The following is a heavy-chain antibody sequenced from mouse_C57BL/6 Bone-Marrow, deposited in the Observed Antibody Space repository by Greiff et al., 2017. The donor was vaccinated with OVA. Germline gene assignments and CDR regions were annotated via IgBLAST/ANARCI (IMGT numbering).Heavy chain of an antibody. CDR3: ARPYYSNSYWYFDV. CDR2: ISSGGSYT. Sequence: EVKLVESGGDLVKPGGSLKLSCAASGFTFSSYGMSWVRQTPDKRLEWVATISSGGSYTYYPDSVKGRFTISRDNAKNTLYLQMSSLKSEDTAMYYCARPYYSNSYWYFDVWGTGTTVTVSS. J-gene: IGHJ1*03. D-gene: IGHD2-5*01. V-gene: IGHV5-6*01. CDR1: GFTFSSYG.